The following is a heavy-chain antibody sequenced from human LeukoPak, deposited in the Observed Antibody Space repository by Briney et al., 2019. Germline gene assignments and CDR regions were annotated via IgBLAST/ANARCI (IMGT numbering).Heavy chain of an antibody. V-gene: IGHV4-30-2*05. Sequence: PSQTLSLTCAVSGASIGEYGYYWSWIRQPSGRGLEWIGYIYHSGSAYYNPSLMSRVTISLDTSKHQFSLRLSSVTAADTAVYYCARDGRYCPSANCPSKGVDWGQGTLVSVSS. CDR1: GASIGEYGYY. CDR3: ARDGRYCPSANCPSKGVD. J-gene: IGHJ4*02. CDR2: IYHSGSA. D-gene: IGHD2-2*01.